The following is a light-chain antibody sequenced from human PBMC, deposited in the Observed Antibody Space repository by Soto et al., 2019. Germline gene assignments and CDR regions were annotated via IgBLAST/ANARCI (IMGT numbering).Light chain of an antibody. CDR1: QSISSW. V-gene: IGKV1-5*03. CDR2: KAS. Sequence: DIQMTQSPSTLSAFVGDRVTITCRASQSISSWLAWYQQKQGKAPKLLIYKASSLESGVPSRFSGSGSGTEFTLTISSLQPDDFATYYCQQYNSYSKSFGQRTKVEIK. J-gene: IGKJ1*01. CDR3: QQYNSYSKS.